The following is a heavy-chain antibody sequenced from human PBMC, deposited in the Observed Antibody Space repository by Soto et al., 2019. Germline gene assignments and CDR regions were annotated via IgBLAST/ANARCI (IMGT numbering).Heavy chain of an antibody. V-gene: IGHV3-23*01. Sequence: EVQLLESGGGLVQPGGSLRLSCAASGFTFSSYPMSCVRQAPGKGLEWVSAISGSGGSTYYADSVKGRFTISRDNSKNALYLRMISLRAEDTAVYYCAQEREADNWFDPWGQGTLVTVCS. CDR3: AQEREADNWFDP. J-gene: IGHJ5*02. D-gene: IGHD1-26*01. CDR2: ISGSGGST. CDR1: GFTFSSYP.